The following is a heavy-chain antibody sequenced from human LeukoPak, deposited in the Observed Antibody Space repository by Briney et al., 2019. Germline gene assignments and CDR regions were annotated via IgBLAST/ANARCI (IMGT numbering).Heavy chain of an antibody. J-gene: IGHJ6*03. Sequence: QPGGSLRLSCAASGFPFSNYWIHWVRQAPGKGLVWVSRITNDESRTNYADSVNGRFTISRDNAKSTVYLQITGLTAEDTAVYYCAREVENYYYYYMDVWGKGTTVTVSS. CDR3: AREVENYYYYYMDV. V-gene: IGHV3-74*01. CDR2: ITNDESRT. CDR1: GFPFSNYW. D-gene: IGHD1-1*01.